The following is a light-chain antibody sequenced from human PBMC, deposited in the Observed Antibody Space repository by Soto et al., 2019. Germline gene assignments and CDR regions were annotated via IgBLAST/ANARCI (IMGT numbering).Light chain of an antibody. CDR1: QSISSW. CDR3: QHYYSGGFT. CDR2: KAS. J-gene: IGKJ3*01. Sequence: DIQMTQSPSTLSASVGDRVTITCRASQSISSWLAWYQQKPGKAPKLLIYKASSLESGVPSRFSGSGSGTEFTLTISTLQPDDFATYYCQHYYSGGFTFGPGTKVDIK. V-gene: IGKV1-5*03.